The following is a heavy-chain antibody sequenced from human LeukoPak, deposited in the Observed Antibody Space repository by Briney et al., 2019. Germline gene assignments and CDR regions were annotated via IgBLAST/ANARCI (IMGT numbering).Heavy chain of an antibody. CDR1: GYTFTSYY. J-gene: IGHJ5*02. V-gene: IGHV1-46*01. CDR2: INPSGGST. D-gene: IGHD3-10*01. CDR3: AREAGSYLLDP. Sequence: GASVKVSCKASGYTFTSYYMHWVRQAPGQGLEWKGIINPSGGSTSYAQKFQGRVTMTRDTSTSTVYMELSSLRSEDTAVYYCAREAGSYLLDPWGQGTLVTVSS.